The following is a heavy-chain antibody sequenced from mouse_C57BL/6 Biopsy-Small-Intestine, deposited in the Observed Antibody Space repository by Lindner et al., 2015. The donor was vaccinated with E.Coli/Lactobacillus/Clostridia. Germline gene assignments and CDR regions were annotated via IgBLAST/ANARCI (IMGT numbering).Heavy chain of an antibody. CDR2: ILPGSGNT. V-gene: IGHV1-9*01. Sequence: VQLQESGAELMKPGASVKLSCKTTGYTFTGYWIEWVKQRPGHGLEWIGEILPGSGNTNYNEKFKGKATFTADASSTTAYMRLSSLTTEDSAIYYCARNYYKGGYAMDYWGQGTSVTVSS. D-gene: IGHD2-12*01. J-gene: IGHJ4*01. CDR3: ARNYYKGGYAMDY. CDR1: GYTFTGYW.